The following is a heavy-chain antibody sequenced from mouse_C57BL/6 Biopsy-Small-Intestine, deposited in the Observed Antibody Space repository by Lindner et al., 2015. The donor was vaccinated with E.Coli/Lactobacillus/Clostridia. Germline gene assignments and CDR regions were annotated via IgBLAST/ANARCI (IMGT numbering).Heavy chain of an antibody. D-gene: IGHD4-1*01. V-gene: IGHV1-54*01. Sequence: VQLQESGTDLVRPGTSVKVSCAASGYAFSNYLIEWVKQRPGQGLEWIGVIDPGSGTTNFNEKFKAKATLTADKSSRTAYMQLSSLTSEDSAVYFCARSEALGRGYFDVWGTGTTVTVSS. J-gene: IGHJ1*03. CDR1: GYAFSNYL. CDR3: ARSEALGRGYFDV. CDR2: IDPGSGTT.